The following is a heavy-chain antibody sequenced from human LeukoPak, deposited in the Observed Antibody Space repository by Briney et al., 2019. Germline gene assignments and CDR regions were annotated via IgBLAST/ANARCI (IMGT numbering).Heavy chain of an antibody. J-gene: IGHJ4*02. CDR2: IYYSGST. D-gene: IGHD5-24*01. Sequence: PSETLSLTCTVSGGSISSYYWSWIRQPPGKGLEWIGYIYYSGSTNYNPSLKSRVTISVDTSKNQFSLKLSSVTAADTAVYYCARGGQVDGLDYWGQGTLVTVSS. CDR3: ARGGQVDGLDY. CDR1: GGSISSYY. V-gene: IGHV4-59*01.